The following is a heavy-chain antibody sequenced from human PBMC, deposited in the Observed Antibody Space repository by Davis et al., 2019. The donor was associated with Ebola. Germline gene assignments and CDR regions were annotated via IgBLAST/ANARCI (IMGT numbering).Heavy chain of an antibody. Sequence: GESLKISCAASGFTFSSYAMSWVRQAPGKGLEWVSAISGSGGSTYYADSVKGRFTISRDNSKNTLYLQMNSLRAEDTAVYYCAKDRWNGDGYNSRLFDYWGQGTLVTVSS. CDR2: ISGSGGST. J-gene: IGHJ4*02. D-gene: IGHD5-24*01. V-gene: IGHV3-23*01. CDR3: AKDRWNGDGYNSRLFDY. CDR1: GFTFSSYA.